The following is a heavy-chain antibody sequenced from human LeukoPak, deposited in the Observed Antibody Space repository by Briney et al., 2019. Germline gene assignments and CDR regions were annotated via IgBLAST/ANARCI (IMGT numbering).Heavy chain of an antibody. CDR2: ISAYNGNT. V-gene: IGHV1-18*01. CDR3: AREYRWRSSWGGMDF. J-gene: IGHJ4*02. D-gene: IGHD6-13*01. CDR1: GYTFTSDG. Sequence: ASVKVSCKASGYTFTSDGISWVRQAPGQGLEWMGWISAYNGNTNYAQKLQGRVTMTTDTSTSTAYTHLRSLRSHATAVHSCAREYRWRSSWGGMDFWGQGNLVTVSS.